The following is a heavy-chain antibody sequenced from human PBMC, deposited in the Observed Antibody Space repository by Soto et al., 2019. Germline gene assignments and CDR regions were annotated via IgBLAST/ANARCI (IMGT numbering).Heavy chain of an antibody. D-gene: IGHD5-12*01. CDR1: GGSIRDYY. V-gene: IGHV4-4*07. CDR2: IYDTGSV. CDR3: ARVQRYSGSFRWFDS. Sequence: PSETLSLTCTVSGGSIRDYYWSWIRQPAGKGLEWIGRIYDTGSVNYNPSLKSRVTISVDIPQNQLSLILSPVTAADTAVYYCARVQRYSGSFRWFDSWGQGTLVTVSS. J-gene: IGHJ5*01.